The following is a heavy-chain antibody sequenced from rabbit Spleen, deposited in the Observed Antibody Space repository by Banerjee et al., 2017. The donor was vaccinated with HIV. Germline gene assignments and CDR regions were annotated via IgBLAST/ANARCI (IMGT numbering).Heavy chain of an antibody. CDR3: ATDPRRTPNL. V-gene: IGHV1S45*01. CDR1: GFSFSSSYW. CDR2: IYPDNNRN. J-gene: IGHJ4*01. Sequence: QEQLVESGGGLVQPEGSLTLTCTASGFSFSSSYWMCWVRQAPGKGLEWIGCIYPDNNRNRYASWAKGRFTISKTSSTTVTLQMTSLTAADTATYFCATDPRRTPNLWGPGTLVTVS. D-gene: IGHD5-1*01.